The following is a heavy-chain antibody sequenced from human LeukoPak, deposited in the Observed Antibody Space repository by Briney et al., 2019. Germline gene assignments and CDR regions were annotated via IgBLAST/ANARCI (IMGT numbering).Heavy chain of an antibody. CDR2: INPSGGST. Sequence: ASLKVSCKASGYTFTSYYMHWVRHAHGQGLERMGVINPSGGSTTYAKKFQGRVTMTRDTSTSTVYMELSSPRSEDTAVSYFARDSGSYYVGYWGQGTLVTVSS. V-gene: IGHV1-46*01. D-gene: IGHD1-26*01. CDR1: GYTFTSYY. CDR3: ARDSGSYYVGY. J-gene: IGHJ4*02.